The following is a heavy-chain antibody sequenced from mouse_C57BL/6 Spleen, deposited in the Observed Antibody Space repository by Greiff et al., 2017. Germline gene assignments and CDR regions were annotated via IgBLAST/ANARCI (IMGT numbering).Heavy chain of an antibody. CDR1: GYAFSSYW. V-gene: IGHV1-80*01. D-gene: IGHD4-1*01. CDR3: ARDDWDAY. J-gene: IGHJ3*01. Sequence: VQLMESGAELVKPGASVKISCKASGYAFSSYWMNWVKQRPGKGLEWIGQIYPGDGDTNYNGKFKGKATLTADKSSSTAYMQLSSLTSEDSAVYFCARDDWDAYWGQGTLVTVSA. CDR2: IYPGDGDT.